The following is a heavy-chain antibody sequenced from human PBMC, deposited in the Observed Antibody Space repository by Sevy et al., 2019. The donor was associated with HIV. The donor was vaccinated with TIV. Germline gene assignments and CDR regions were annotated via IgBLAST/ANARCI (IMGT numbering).Heavy chain of an antibody. V-gene: IGHV4-34*01. CDR3: ARGVSDFWSGPGL. CDR1: GGSFSGYY. Sequence: SETLSLTCAVSGGSFSGYYWSWIRQPPGKGLEWIGEINRSGGTNYNPSLKSRVTISVDTSKNQFSLKLSSVTAADTAMYYCARGVSDFWSGPGLWSQGTLVTVSS. CDR2: INRSGGT. D-gene: IGHD3-3*01. J-gene: IGHJ4*02.